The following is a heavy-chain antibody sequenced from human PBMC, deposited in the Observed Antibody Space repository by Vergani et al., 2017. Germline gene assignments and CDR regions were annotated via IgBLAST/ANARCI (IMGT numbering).Heavy chain of an antibody. V-gene: IGHV3-66*01. CDR1: GFTVSSNY. J-gene: IGHJ4*02. CDR3: ARDGPMTIVGATVGLFWNDY. CDR2: IYSGGST. Sequence: EVQLVESGGGLVQPGGSLRLSCAASGFTVSSNYMSWVRQAPGKGLEWVSVIYSGGSTYYADSVKGRFTISRDNSKNTLYLQMNSLRAEDTAVYYCARDGPMTIVGATVGLFWNDYWGQGTLVTVSS. D-gene: IGHD1-26*01.